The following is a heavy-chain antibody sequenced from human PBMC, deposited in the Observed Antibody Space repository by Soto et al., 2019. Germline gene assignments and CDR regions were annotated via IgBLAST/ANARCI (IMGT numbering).Heavy chain of an antibody. Sequence: SETLSLTCAVSGGSISSGNWWSWVRQSPRKGLERIGEISHSGNTNHNPSLKSRVTISVDKSKNQFSLKLSSVTAADTAVYYCARDNPTVTTALDSSYGMDVWGPGPTVTVSS. CDR2: ISHSGNT. D-gene: IGHD4-17*01. CDR1: GGSISSGNW. J-gene: IGHJ6*02. CDR3: ARDNPTVTTALDSSYGMDV. V-gene: IGHV4-4*02.